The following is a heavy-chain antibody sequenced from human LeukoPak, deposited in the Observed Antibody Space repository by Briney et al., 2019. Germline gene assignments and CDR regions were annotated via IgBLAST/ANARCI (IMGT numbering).Heavy chain of an antibody. CDR2: TYSSGTT. V-gene: IGHV4-4*07. Sequence: SETLSFTCSVSGFSIISYYWGWIRQRAGLGLEWIGRTYSSGTTHYRPFPRSGITMSVDTSMNQSSLRLSSVTAADTAVYYSAREGCSYRSFDYWGQGTLVTVSS. CDR1: GFSIISYY. CDR3: AREGCSYRSFDY. D-gene: IGHD2-15*01. J-gene: IGHJ4*02.